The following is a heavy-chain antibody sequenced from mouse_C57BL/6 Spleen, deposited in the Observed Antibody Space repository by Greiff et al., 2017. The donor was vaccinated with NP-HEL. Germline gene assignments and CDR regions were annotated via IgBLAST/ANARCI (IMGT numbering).Heavy chain of an antibody. CDR1: GYAFSSYW. D-gene: IGHD1-1*01. CDR2: IYPGDGDT. CDR3: ARDGSSWFAY. Sequence: VQLVESGAELVKPGASVKISCKASGYAFSSYWMNWVKQRPGKGLEWIGQIYPGDGDTNYNGKFKGKATLTADKSSSTAYMQLSSLTSEDSAVYFCARDGSSWFAYWGQGTLVTVSA. J-gene: IGHJ3*01. V-gene: IGHV1-80*01.